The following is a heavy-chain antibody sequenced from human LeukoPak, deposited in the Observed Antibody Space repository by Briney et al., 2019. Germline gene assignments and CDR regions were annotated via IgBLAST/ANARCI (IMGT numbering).Heavy chain of an antibody. J-gene: IGHJ1*01. CDR1: GYKFLSHG. V-gene: IGHV1-18*04. CDR2: IRADNGDT. Sequence: ASVRVSCKTSGYKFLSHGISWVRQAPGQGLEWLGWIRADNGDTRFAQKFQGRFTMTTDTSTSTAHMELRSLRSGDTAVYYCARDWPTVIADFWGQGTLVTVSS. CDR3: ARDWPTVIADF. D-gene: IGHD4-11*01.